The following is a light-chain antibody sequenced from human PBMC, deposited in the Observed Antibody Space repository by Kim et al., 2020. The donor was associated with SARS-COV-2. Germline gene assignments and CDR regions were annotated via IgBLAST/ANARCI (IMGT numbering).Light chain of an antibody. V-gene: IGKV3-15*01. CDR1: ENLYIN. Sequence: VSPGDRATLSCRSSENLYINLAWYQQRPGQAPRLLIYAASTGATDSPARFSGSGSGTEFTLTISSLQSEDFALYYCQQYQKWPLTFGGGTKVDIK. CDR2: AAS. J-gene: IGKJ4*01. CDR3: QQYQKWPLT.